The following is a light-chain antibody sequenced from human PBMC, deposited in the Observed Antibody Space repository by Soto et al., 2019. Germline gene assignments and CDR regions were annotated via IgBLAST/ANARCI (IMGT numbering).Light chain of an antibody. Sequence: EMVLTQSPGTLSLSPGERATLSCRASQSIARSYIVWYQQKPGQAPRLLIYGATNRASGIPGSFSGSVSGTDLVITISRLEPEDGAVYYSKHCALTSCHFVAGTKVDIK. CDR3: KHCALTSCH. CDR1: QSIARSY. J-gene: IGKJ3*01. CDR2: GAT. V-gene: IGKV3-20*01.